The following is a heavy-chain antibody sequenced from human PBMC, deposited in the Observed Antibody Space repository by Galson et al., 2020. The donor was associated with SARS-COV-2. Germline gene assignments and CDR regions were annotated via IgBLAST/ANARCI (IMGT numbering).Heavy chain of an antibody. CDR2: IYYSGST. J-gene: IGHJ5*02. CDR3: ARDWGGTYYYDRSGLNWFDP. V-gene: IGHV4-39*07. D-gene: IGHD3-22*01. CDR1: GGSMSSSSYY. Sequence: SETLSLTCTVSGGSMSSSSYYWGWIRQPPGKGLEWIGSIYYSGSTNSNPSLKSRVTISLDMAKNQFSLKLSSVTAADTAVYYCARDWGGTYYYDRSGLNWFDPWGQGTLVTVSS.